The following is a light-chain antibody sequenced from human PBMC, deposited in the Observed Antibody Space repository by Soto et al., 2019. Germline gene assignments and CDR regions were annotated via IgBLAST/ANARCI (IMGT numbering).Light chain of an antibody. CDR1: SSDVGIYNY. CDR3: SSYTTISTWV. V-gene: IGLV2-14*01. Sequence: QSALAQPASVSGSPGQSITISCTGASSDVGIYNYVSWYQQHPGKAPKLMISDVSSRPSGVSNRFSGSKSGNTASLTISGLQAEDEADYYCSSYTTISTWVFGTGTKVTVL. J-gene: IGLJ1*01. CDR2: DVS.